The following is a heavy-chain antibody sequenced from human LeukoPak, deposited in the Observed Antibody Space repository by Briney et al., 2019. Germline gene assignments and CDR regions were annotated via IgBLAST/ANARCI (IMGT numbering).Heavy chain of an antibody. Sequence: GGSLRLSCAASGFTFSSYEMNWVRQAPGKGLEGVSYIRSSGSTIYYADSVKGRFTISRDNAKNSLYLQMTSLRAEDTAVYYCAELGITMIGGVCGKGTTVTISS. D-gene: IGHD3-10*02. J-gene: IGHJ6*04. CDR2: IRSSGSTI. CDR3: AELGITMIGGV. V-gene: IGHV3-48*03. CDR1: GFTFSSYE.